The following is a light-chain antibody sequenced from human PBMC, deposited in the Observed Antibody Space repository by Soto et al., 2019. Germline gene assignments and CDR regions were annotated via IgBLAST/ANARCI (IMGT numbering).Light chain of an antibody. J-gene: IGLJ1*01. Sequence: QSVLTQPASVSGSPGQSITISCTGTSSDVGGYNYVSWYQQHPGKAPKLMIYDVGNRPSGVSNRFSGSKSGNTASLTISGLQAEDEADYYCSSYTSSSTLPYVFGTGTKLTVL. CDR3: SSYTSSSTLPYV. CDR1: SSDVGGYNY. CDR2: DVG. V-gene: IGLV2-14*01.